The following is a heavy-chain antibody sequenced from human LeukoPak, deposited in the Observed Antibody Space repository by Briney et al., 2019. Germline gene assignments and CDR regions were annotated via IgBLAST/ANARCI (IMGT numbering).Heavy chain of an antibody. CDR2: IYYSGST. CDR1: GGSISSYY. CDR3: AREYSSSSGRRAFDI. J-gene: IGHJ3*02. Sequence: PSETLSLTCTVSGGSISSYYWNWIRQPPGKGLEWIGYIYYSGSTNYNPSLKSRVTILVDTSKNQFSLRLSPVTAADTAVYYCAREYSSSSGRRAFDIWGQGTMVTVSS. D-gene: IGHD6-6*01. V-gene: IGHV4-59*08.